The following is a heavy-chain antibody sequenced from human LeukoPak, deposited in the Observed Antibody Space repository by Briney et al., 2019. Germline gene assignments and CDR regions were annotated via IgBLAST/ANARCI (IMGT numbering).Heavy chain of an antibody. CDR2: IIPNSGGK. V-gene: IGHV1-2*02. Sequence: SSVKVSCKASGYTFTGYYMHCVRHAPGQGLERTGWIIPNSGGKNYAQKFQGRVTMTRDTSISTAYMELSRLRSDDTAVDYCARDGGRYCSGGSCYYDLYYYMDVWGKGTTVTVSS. D-gene: IGHD2-15*01. CDR1: GYTFTGYY. CDR3: ARDGGRYCSGGSCYYDLYYYMDV. J-gene: IGHJ6*03.